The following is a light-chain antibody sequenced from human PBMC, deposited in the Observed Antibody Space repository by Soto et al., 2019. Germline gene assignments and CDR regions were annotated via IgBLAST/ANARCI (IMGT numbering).Light chain of an antibody. CDR1: NSDVGNYNL. Sequence: QSALTQPASVSGSPGQSITISCTGTNSDVGNYNLVAWYQQHPGKAPKLMIYDVSKRPSGVSNRFSGSKSGNTASLTISGVQADDEADYYCCSYAGDSYVFGTGTKVTVL. V-gene: IGLV2-23*02. CDR3: CSYAGDSYV. J-gene: IGLJ1*01. CDR2: DVS.